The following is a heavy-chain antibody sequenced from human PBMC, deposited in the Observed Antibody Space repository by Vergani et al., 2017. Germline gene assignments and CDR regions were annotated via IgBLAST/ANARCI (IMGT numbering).Heavy chain of an antibody. CDR1: GFTFSSYA. CDR2: ISGSSSSYI. CDR3: ARLDSVGAAGSGVVPAARYNWFDP. V-gene: IGHV3-21*01. D-gene: IGHD2-2*01. J-gene: IGHJ5*02. Sequence: EVQLLESGGGLVQPGGSLRLSCAASGFTFSSYAMSWVRQAPGKGLEWVSAISGSSSSYIYYADSVKGRFTISRDNAKNSLYLQMNSLRAEDTAVYYCARLDSVGAAGSGVVPAARYNWFDPWGQGTLVTVSS.